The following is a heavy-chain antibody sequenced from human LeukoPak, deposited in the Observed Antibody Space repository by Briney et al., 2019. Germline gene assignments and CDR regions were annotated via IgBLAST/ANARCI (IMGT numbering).Heavy chain of an antibody. J-gene: IGHJ4*02. D-gene: IGHD7-27*01. CDR1: GFTFSDYY. Sequence: PGGSLRLSCAASGFTFSDYYMSWIRRAPGKGLEWVSYISSSGSTMYYADSVKGRFTISRDNAKNSLYLQMNSLRAEDTAVYYCATPTTGEGSLDYWGQGTLVTVSS. V-gene: IGHV3-11*04. CDR3: ATPTTGEGSLDY. CDR2: ISSSGSTM.